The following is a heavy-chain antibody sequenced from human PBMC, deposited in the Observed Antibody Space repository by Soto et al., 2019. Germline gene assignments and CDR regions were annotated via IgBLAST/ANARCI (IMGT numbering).Heavy chain of an antibody. CDR3: ARSIAAGLDY. Sequence: PSETLSLTCTVSGGSISSSSYYWGWIRQPPGKGLEWIGSIYYSGSTYYNPSLKSRVTISVDTSKNQLSLKLSSVTAADTAVYYCARSIAAGLDYWGQGTLVTVSS. V-gene: IGHV4-39*01. D-gene: IGHD6-13*01. CDR2: IYYSGST. J-gene: IGHJ4*02. CDR1: GGSISSSSYY.